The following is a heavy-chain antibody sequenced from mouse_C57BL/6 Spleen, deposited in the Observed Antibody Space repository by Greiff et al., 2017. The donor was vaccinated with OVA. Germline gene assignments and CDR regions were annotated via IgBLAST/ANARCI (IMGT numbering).Heavy chain of an antibody. V-gene: IGHV1-74*01. J-gene: IGHJ3*01. CDR1: GYTFTSYW. Sequence: QVQLQQPGAELVKPGASVKVSCKASGYTFTSYWMHWVKQRPGQGLEWIGRIHPSDSDTNYNQKFKGKATLTVDKSSSTAYMQLSSLTSEDSAVYYCASTAQAPWFAYWGQGTLVTVSA. CDR3: ASTAQAPWFAY. D-gene: IGHD3-2*02. CDR2: IHPSDSDT.